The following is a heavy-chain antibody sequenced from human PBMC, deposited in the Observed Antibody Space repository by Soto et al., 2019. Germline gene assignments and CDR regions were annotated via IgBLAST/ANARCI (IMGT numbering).Heavy chain of an antibody. J-gene: IGHJ6*01. CDR2: ISYDGSNK. CDR1: GFTFSSYA. Sequence: QVQLVESGGGVVQPGRSLRLSCAASGFTFSSYAMHWVRQAPGKGLEWVAVISYDGSNKYYADSVKGRFTISRDNSKNTLYLQMNSLRAEDTAVYYCARGGSGVFYSYYGMDVWGQGTTVTVSS. D-gene: IGHD2-15*01. CDR3: ARGGSGVFYSYYGMDV. V-gene: IGHV3-30-3*01.